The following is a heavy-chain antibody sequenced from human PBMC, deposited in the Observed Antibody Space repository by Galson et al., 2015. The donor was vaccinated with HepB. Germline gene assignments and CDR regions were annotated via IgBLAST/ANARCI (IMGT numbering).Heavy chain of an antibody. CDR2: IYYSGST. CDR3: ARHRAVPAARRYSGYENY. Sequence: ETLSLTCTVSGGSISSSSYYWGWIRQPPGKGLEWIGSIYYSGSTYYNPSLKSRVTISVDTSKNQFSLKLSSVTAADTAVYYCARHRAVPAARRYSGYENYWGQGTLVTVSS. CDR1: GGSISSSSYY. J-gene: IGHJ4*02. V-gene: IGHV4-39*01. D-gene: IGHD5-12*01.